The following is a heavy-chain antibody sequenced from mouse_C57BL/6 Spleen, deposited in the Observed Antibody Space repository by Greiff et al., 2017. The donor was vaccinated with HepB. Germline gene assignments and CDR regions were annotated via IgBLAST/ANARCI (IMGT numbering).Heavy chain of an antibody. Sequence: QVQLQQSGPELVKPGASVKISCKASGYAFSSSWMNWVKQRPGKGLEWIGRIYPGDGDTNYNGKFKGKATLTADKSSSTAYMQLSSLTSEDSAVDFCATMGYDGYYFDYWGQGTTLTVSS. V-gene: IGHV1-82*01. CDR1: GYAFSSSW. J-gene: IGHJ2*01. CDR3: ATMGYDGYYFDY. D-gene: IGHD2-3*01. CDR2: IYPGDGDT.